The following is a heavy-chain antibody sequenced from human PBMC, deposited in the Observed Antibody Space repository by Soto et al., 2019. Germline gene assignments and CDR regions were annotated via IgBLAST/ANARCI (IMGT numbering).Heavy chain of an antibody. CDR1: GFTFSSYG. D-gene: IGHD1-26*01. Sequence: GGSLRLSCAASGFTFSSYGLHWVRQAPGKGLEWVALISYDGKNTYCADSVKGRFTVSRDNSKNTLYLQMNSLTAEDTAVYYCTKGWAPKLTGYDYMDVWGKGTTVTVSS. CDR2: ISYDGKNT. V-gene: IGHV3-30*18. J-gene: IGHJ6*03. CDR3: TKGWAPKLTGYDYMDV.